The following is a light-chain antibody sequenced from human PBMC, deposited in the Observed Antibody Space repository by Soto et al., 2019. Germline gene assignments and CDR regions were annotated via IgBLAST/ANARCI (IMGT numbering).Light chain of an antibody. V-gene: IGKV1-39*01. CDR2: AAS. CDR3: QQSYSNPWT. CDR1: QRIGTH. Sequence: DIQMTQSPSSLSASVGDRVTITCRTSQRIGTHLNWYHEKPGKAPKLLIYAASSLQSGVPSRFSGSGSGTDFTLTISSLQPEDFATYYCQQSYSNPWTFGQGPKVEIK. J-gene: IGKJ1*01.